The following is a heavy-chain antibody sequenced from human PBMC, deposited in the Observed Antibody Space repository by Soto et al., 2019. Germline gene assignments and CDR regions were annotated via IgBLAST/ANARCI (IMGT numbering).Heavy chain of an antibody. V-gene: IGHV4-31*03. Sequence: QVQLQESGPGLVKPSQTLSLTCTVSGGSISSGGYYWSWIRQHPGKGLEWIGYIYYSGSTYYNPSLKSRVTIAVDTSKNQFSLKLSSVTAADTAVYYCARDRPDTVTTRGGTFDYWGQGTLVTVSS. J-gene: IGHJ4*02. CDR1: GGSISSGGYY. D-gene: IGHD4-17*01. CDR3: ARDRPDTVTTRGGTFDY. CDR2: IYYSGST.